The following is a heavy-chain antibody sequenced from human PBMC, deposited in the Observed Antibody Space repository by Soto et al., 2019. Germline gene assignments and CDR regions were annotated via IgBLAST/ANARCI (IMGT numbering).Heavy chain of an antibody. V-gene: IGHV4-59*01. Sequence: QVQLQESGPGLVKPSETLSLTCTVSGGSISNYYCSWIRQPPGKGLEWIGYIYYSGSTNYNPSLKSRVTISVDTSKNRFALKLSSVTAADPVVYYCARAGAATLSDYWGQGTLVTVSS. CDR3: ARAGAATLSDY. CDR1: GGSISNYY. CDR2: IYYSGST. D-gene: IGHD2-15*01. J-gene: IGHJ4*02.